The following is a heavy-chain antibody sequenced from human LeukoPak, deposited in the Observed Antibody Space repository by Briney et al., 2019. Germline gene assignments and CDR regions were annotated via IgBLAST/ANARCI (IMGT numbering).Heavy chain of an antibody. CDR1: GGSISSSSYY. CDR2: IYYSGST. Sequence: PSETLSLTCTVSGGSISSSSYYWGWIRQPPGKGLEWIGSIYYSGSTYYNPSLKSRVTISVDTSKNQLSLKLSSVTAADTAVYYCARGGGVVTTAGFDPWGQGTLVTVSS. CDR3: ARGGGVVTTAGFDP. V-gene: IGHV4-39*07. D-gene: IGHD3-3*01. J-gene: IGHJ5*02.